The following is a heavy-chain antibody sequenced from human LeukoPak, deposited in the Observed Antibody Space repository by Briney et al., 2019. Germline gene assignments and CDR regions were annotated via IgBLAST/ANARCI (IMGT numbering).Heavy chain of an antibody. J-gene: IGHJ5*02. Sequence: SETLSLTCTVSGGSISSYYWSWIRQPPGKGLEWIGYIYYSGSTNYNPSLKSRVTISVDTSKNQFSLKLSSVTAADTAVYYCARSAARNFDWFGWFDPWGQGTLVTVSS. D-gene: IGHD3-9*01. CDR1: GGSISSYY. CDR3: ARSAARNFDWFGWFDP. V-gene: IGHV4-59*01. CDR2: IYYSGST.